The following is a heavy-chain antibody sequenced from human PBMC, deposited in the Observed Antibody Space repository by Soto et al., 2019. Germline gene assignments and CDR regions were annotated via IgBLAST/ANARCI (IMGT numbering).Heavy chain of an antibody. CDR3: AREGGESSDGLYYFDS. Sequence: SETLSLTCTVSGGSTSSDNYWSWIRQPPGKGLEWIGHIYYSGNTDYNPSLKSRLAISIDTSQNQSSLKLSSVTAAATAVYFCAREGGESSDGLYYFDSWGQGSLVTVSS. CDR1: GGSTSSDNY. D-gene: IGHD3-16*01. J-gene: IGHJ4*02. V-gene: IGHV4-30-4*01. CDR2: IYYSGNT.